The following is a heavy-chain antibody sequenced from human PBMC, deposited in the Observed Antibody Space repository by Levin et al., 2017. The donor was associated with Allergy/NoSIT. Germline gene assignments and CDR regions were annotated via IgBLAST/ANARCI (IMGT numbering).Heavy chain of an antibody. Sequence: AASVKVSCKASGGTFSSYAISWVRQAPGQGLEWMGGIIPIFGTANYAQKFQGRVTITADKSTSTAYMELSSLRSEDTAVYYCARVGPHYDFWSGYSDQPRWFDPWGQGTLVTVSS. D-gene: IGHD3-3*01. J-gene: IGHJ5*02. V-gene: IGHV1-69*06. CDR1: GGTFSSYA. CDR2: IIPIFGTA. CDR3: ARVGPHYDFWSGYSDQPRWFDP.